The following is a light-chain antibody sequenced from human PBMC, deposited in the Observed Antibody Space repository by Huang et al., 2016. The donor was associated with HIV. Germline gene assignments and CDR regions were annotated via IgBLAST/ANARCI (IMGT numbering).Light chain of an antibody. CDR3: HQYNNWPPA. CDR2: GAS. V-gene: IGKV3-15*01. Sequence: MTQSPAILSVSPGERASLSCRASQTVTNNLAWYQHKPGQAPRVLIYGASTRATGVPARFSGSGSGTDFTITISSLQSEDCGMYYCHQYNNWPPAFGGGTRVEVK. J-gene: IGKJ4*01. CDR1: QTVTNN.